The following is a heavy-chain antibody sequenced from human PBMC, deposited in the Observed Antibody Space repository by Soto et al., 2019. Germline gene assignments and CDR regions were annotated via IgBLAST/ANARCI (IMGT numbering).Heavy chain of an antibody. Sequence: GGSLRLSCAASGFTFSSYGMHWVRQAPGKGLEWVAVISYDGSNKYYADSVKGRFTISRDNSKNTLYLQMNSLRAEDTAVYYCAKDRKGGNTNIDYRGQGTLVTVSS. CDR1: GFTFSSYG. CDR2: ISYDGSNK. V-gene: IGHV3-30*18. CDR3: AKDRKGGNTNIDY. J-gene: IGHJ4*02. D-gene: IGHD2-15*01.